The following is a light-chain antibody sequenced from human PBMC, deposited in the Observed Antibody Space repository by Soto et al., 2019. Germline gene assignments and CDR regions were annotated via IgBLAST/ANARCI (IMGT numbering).Light chain of an antibody. J-gene: IGKJ2*01. CDR2: DAS. V-gene: IGKV3-11*01. CDR3: QQRSDWRYT. Sequence: EIVLTQSPATLSLSPGERATLSCRASQSVSSYLAWYQQKPGQAPRLLIYDASNRATGIPARFSGSESGTDFTLTISSLEPEDSAVYYCQQRSDWRYTFGQGTKLEIK. CDR1: QSVSSY.